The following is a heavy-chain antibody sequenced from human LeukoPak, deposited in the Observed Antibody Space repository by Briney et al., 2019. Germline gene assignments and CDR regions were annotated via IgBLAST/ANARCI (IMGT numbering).Heavy chain of an antibody. V-gene: IGHV4-34*01. J-gene: IGHJ4*02. D-gene: IGHD1-26*01. CDR2: INHSGST. CDR1: GGSFSGYY. Sequence: SETLSLTCAVYGGSFSGYYWSWIRQPPGKGLEWIGEINHSGSTNYKPSLKSRVTISVDTSKNQFSLKLSSVTAADTAVYYCARRGAVGATGDDYWGQGTLVTVSS. CDR3: ARRGAVGATGDDY.